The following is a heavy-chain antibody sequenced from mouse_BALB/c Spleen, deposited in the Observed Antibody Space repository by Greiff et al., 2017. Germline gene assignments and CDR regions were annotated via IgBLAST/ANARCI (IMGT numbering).Heavy chain of an antibody. Sequence: VQLQQSGTVLARPGASVKMSCKASGYSFTSYWMHWVKQRPGQGLEWIGAIYPGNSDTSYNQKFKGKAKLTAVTSASTAYMELSSLTNEDSAVYYCTRRGYYYGSSSRDAMDYWGQGTSVTVSS. D-gene: IGHD1-1*01. CDR2: IYPGNSDT. CDR1: GYSFTSYW. V-gene: IGHV1-5*01. J-gene: IGHJ4*01. CDR3: TRRGYYYGSSSRDAMDY.